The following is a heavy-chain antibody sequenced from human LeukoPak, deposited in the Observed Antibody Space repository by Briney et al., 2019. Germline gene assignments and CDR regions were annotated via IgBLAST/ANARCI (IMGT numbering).Heavy chain of an antibody. Sequence: SVKVSCKASGGTFSSYAISWVRQAPGQGLEWMGGIIPIFGTANYAQKFQGRATITADESTSTAYMELSSLRSEDTAVYYCARGAVAGTGHYYYYGMDVWGQGTTVTVSS. J-gene: IGHJ6*02. CDR3: ARGAVAGTGHYYYYGMDV. D-gene: IGHD6-19*01. CDR1: GGTFSSYA. CDR2: IIPIFGTA. V-gene: IGHV1-69*13.